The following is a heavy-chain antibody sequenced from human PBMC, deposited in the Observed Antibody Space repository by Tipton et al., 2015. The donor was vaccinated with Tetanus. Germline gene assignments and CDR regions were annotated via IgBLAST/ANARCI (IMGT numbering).Heavy chain of an antibody. V-gene: IGHV3-48*02. CDR3: ARGGASVVTAHDTVPFEY. Sequence: SLRLSCAASGFTFSSYSMNWVRQAPGKGLEWVSYISSSSNKIHYADSVKGRFTISRDNAKNSVYLQMNSLRDEDTAVYYCARGGASVVTAHDTVPFEYRGQGTLVTVSS. CDR1: GFTFSSYS. D-gene: IGHD2-21*02. J-gene: IGHJ4*02. CDR2: ISSSSNKI.